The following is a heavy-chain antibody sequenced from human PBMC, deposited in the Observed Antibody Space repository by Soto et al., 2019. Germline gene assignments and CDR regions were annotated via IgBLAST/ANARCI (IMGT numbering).Heavy chain of an antibody. D-gene: IGHD1-26*01. Sequence: QVQLVQSGAEVKKPGASVKVSCKASGYTFTSYGISRVRQAPGQGLEWMGWISAYNGNTNYAQKLQGRVTMTTDTSTSTAYMELRSLRSDDTAVYYCARDSGWSSWVEMARNDWFDPWGQGTLVTVSS. CDR3: ARDSGWSSWVEMARNDWFDP. CDR1: GYTFTSYG. CDR2: ISAYNGNT. J-gene: IGHJ5*02. V-gene: IGHV1-18*04.